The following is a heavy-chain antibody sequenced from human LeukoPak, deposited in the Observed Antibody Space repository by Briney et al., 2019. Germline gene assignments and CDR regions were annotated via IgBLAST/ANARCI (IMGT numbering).Heavy chain of an antibody. Sequence: PGGSLRLSCAASGFTFSSYAMSWVRQAPGKGLEWVAAISGSGGSTYYADSVKGRFTISRDNSKNTLYVLMNSLRAEDTAVYYCARDRIAVDWGQGTLVTVSS. V-gene: IGHV3-23*01. J-gene: IGHJ4*02. CDR1: GFTFSSYA. D-gene: IGHD6-19*01. CDR2: ISGSGGST. CDR3: ARDRIAVD.